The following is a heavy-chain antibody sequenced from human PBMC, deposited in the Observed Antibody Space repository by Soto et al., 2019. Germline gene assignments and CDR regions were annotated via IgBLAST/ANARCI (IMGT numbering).Heavy chain of an antibody. Sequence: GASVKVSCKASGGTFSSYAISWVRQAPGQGLEWMGGIIPIFGTANYAQKLQGRVTMTTDTSTSTAYMELRSLRSDDTAVYYCARDSHVGVAVAGPDHDPWGQGTLVTVSS. V-gene: IGHV1-69*05. CDR2: IIPIFGTA. D-gene: IGHD6-19*01. CDR1: GGTFSSYA. CDR3: ARDSHVGVAVAGPDHDP. J-gene: IGHJ5*02.